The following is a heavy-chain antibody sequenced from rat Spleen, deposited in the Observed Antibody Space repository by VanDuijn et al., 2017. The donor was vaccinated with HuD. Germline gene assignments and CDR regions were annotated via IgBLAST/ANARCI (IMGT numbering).Heavy chain of an antibody. D-gene: IGHD5-1*01. V-gene: IGHV5-27*01. CDR3: ATDLG. CDR2: ISPSGGST. J-gene: IGHJ2*01. CDR1: GFTFSNYY. Sequence: EVQLVESGGGLVQPGRSLKLSCAASGFTFSNYYMAWVRQAPTKGLEWVASISPSGGSTYYPASVKGRFTISRDNAKSTQYLQMDSLRSEDTATYYCATDLGWGQGVMVTVSS.